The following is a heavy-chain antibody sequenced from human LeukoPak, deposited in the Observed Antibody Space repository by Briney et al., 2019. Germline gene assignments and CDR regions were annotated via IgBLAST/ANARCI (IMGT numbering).Heavy chain of an antibody. J-gene: IGHJ4*02. Sequence: SVKVSCKASGGTFSSYAISWVRQAPGQGLEWMGGIIPIFGTANYAQKFQGRVTITTDESTSTAYMELSRLRSDDTAVYYCAREFYSYYESSGYYFDYWGQGTLVTVSS. CDR1: GGTFSSYA. CDR2: IIPIFGTA. V-gene: IGHV1-69*05. CDR3: AREFYSYYESSGYYFDY. D-gene: IGHD3-22*01.